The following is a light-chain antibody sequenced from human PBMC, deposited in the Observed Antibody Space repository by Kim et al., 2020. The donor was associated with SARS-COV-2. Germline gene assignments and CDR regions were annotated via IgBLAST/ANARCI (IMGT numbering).Light chain of an antibody. Sequence: SPGERATLSCRASQSISNTLLAWYQQRPGQAPRLLMSGASSRATGIPDRFSGSGSGTDFTLTISRLETDDFAVYYCQQYGTTPLTFGGGTKVDIK. CDR1: QSISNTL. V-gene: IGKV3-20*01. CDR3: QQYGTTPLT. J-gene: IGKJ4*01. CDR2: GAS.